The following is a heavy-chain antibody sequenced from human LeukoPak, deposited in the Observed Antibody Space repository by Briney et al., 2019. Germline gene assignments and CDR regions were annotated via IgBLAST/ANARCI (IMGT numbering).Heavy chain of an antibody. J-gene: IGHJ4*02. CDR2: TSHTDNI. Sequence: SETLCLTSAVSGGSISSRNWWTWVRQAPGKGLDWIGETSHTDNINHNPSLQSPVTVSVDRSNNHFYLKLSCVTAADTAVYFCARSDYIWGSYRVYDSRGQGILVTVSS. D-gene: IGHD3-16*02. CDR3: ARSDYIWGSYRVYDS. CDR1: GGSISSRNW. V-gene: IGHV4-4*02.